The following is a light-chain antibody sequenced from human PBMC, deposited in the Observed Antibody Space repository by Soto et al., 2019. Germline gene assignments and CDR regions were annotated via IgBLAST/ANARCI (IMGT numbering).Light chain of an antibody. CDR2: GAS. Sequence: EIMLTQSPGTLSLSPGEGATLSCRASQSIISSYLAWYQQKPGQAPRLLIYGASSRATGIPDRFSGSGSGTDFSLTLSRLEPEDFAVYYCQQYASSPGTFGQGTKVEIK. V-gene: IGKV3-20*01. CDR3: QQYASSPGT. J-gene: IGKJ1*01. CDR1: QSIISSY.